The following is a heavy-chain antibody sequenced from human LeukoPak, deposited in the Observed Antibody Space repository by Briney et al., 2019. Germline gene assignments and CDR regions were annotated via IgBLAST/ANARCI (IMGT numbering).Heavy chain of an antibody. CDR3: AKDRYYYYMGV. Sequence: GGSLRLSCAASGFTFRTYGMHWVRQAPGKGLEWVTFIRNDGSNQYYADSVKGRFTISRDNSKNTLYLQMNSLRTEDTAVYFCAKDRYYYYMGVWGKGTTVTISS. J-gene: IGHJ6*03. CDR1: GFTFRTYG. CDR2: IRNDGSNQ. V-gene: IGHV3-30*02.